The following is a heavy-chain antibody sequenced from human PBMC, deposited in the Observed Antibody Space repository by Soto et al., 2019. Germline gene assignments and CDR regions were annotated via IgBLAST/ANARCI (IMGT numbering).Heavy chain of an antibody. V-gene: IGHV3-9*01. CDR1: GFTFGNYW. Sequence: GGSLRLSCAASGFTFGNYWMHWVRQVPGKGLEWVSGINWNSGSIGYADSVKGRFAISRDNAKNSLHLQMNSLRAEDTAFYYCVKDESINWYSGHFRHWGQGTLVTVSS. J-gene: IGHJ1*01. CDR3: VKDESINWYSGHFRH. D-gene: IGHD6-13*01. CDR2: INWNSGSI.